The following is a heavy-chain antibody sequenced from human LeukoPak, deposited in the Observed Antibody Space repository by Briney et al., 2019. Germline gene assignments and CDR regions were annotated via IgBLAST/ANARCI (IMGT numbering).Heavy chain of an antibody. Sequence: PSETLSLTCTVSVGSISSYYWTWMPQPPGKGLEWIGYIYYSGSTNYNPTLRSRVSISVDTSKNQFSLKLSSVTAADTTVYYCATGGERSRIIRYWGQGTLVTVSS. CDR3: ATGGERSRIIRY. CDR1: VGSISSYY. CDR2: IYYSGST. J-gene: IGHJ4*02. D-gene: IGHD3-16*01. V-gene: IGHV4-59*01.